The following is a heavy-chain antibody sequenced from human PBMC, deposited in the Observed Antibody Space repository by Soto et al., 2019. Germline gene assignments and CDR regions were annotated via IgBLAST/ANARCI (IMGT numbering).Heavy chain of an antibody. Sequence: PGGSLRLSCTASGFTFSTYWMSWVRQAPGMGLEWVANIGEDGSEKYYVDSVKGRFTISRDNAKNSLYLQMNSLRADDTAVYYCARGSGGHNSYYGMDVWCQGTTVTVAS. J-gene: IGHJ6*02. V-gene: IGHV3-7*03. D-gene: IGHD2-15*01. CDR2: IGEDGSEK. CDR3: ARGSGGHNSYYGMDV. CDR1: GFTFSTYW.